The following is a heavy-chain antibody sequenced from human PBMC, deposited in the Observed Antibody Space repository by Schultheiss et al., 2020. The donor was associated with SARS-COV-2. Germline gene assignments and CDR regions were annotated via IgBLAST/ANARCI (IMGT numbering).Heavy chain of an antibody. Sequence: GESLKISCAASGFTVSSNYMSWVRQAPGKGLEWVSVIYSGGSTYYADSVKGRFTISRDNSKNTLYLQMNSLRAEDTAVYYCARYVDTAMVPYYYYYGMDVWGQGTTVTVSS. J-gene: IGHJ6*02. CDR2: IYSGGST. V-gene: IGHV3-66*01. D-gene: IGHD5-18*01. CDR1: GFTVSSNY. CDR3: ARYVDTAMVPYYYYYGMDV.